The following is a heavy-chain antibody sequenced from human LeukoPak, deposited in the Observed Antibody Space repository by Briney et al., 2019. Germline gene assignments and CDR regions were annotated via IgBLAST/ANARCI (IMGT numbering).Heavy chain of an antibody. CDR2: TYYRSNSCN. D-gene: IGHD2-2*01. CDR1: GDTVSSNSAA. J-gene: IGHJ6*02. Sequence: SQTLSLTCALPGDTVSSNSAAWDWIRQSRSRGLEWLVRTYYRSNSCNDYAVSVKSRITINPDTSKNQFSLQLNSVTPEDTAVYYCARGSDIVVVPPSQYYYGMDVWGQGTTVTVSS. V-gene: IGHV6-1*01. CDR3: ARGSDIVVVPPSQYYYGMDV.